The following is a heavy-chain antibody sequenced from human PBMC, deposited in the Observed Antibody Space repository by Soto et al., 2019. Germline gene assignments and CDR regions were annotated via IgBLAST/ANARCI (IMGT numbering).Heavy chain of an antibody. V-gene: IGHV3-74*01. Sequence: GVSLRLSFAASGFTLRIYCMHWVRQAPGEGLEWVSRIDRVGNSTTYADSVKGRFTISRDSAKNTLYLQMNSLRVEDTAVYYCARDPAPIGWYDYWGQGTLVTVSS. CDR3: ARDPAPIGWYDY. CDR1: GFTLRIYC. CDR2: IDRVGNST. J-gene: IGHJ4*02. D-gene: IGHD6-19*01.